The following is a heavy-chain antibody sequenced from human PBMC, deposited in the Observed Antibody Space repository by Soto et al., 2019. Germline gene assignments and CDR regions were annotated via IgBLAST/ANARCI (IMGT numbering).Heavy chain of an antibody. Sequence: GGSLRLSCAASGFTFSNYGMSWVRQAPGKGLEWVSVMSGSGDDAYYADSVKGRFTISRDNSKNTLYLQMNSLRAEDTAVYFCAKKVTIYAVDPADYWGQGTQVTVSS. CDR2: MSGSGDDA. D-gene: IGHD3-3*01. CDR1: GFTFSNYG. V-gene: IGHV3-23*01. J-gene: IGHJ4*02. CDR3: AKKVTIYAVDPADY.